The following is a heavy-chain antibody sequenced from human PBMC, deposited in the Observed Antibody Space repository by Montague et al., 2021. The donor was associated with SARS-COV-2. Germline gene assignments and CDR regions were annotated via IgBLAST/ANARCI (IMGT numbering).Heavy chain of an antibody. J-gene: IGHJ4*02. Sequence: SETLSLTCSVSGGSISTYYWSWIRQPPGKGLEWIGYVSFSGDTIYNPSLKGRVTISVDTSKHQFSLGLSSVTAADTAVYYCARDRSYDSSGYLVAEDFFDYWGQGALVTVSS. V-gene: IGHV4-59*13. CDR2: VSFSGDT. D-gene: IGHD3-22*01. CDR3: ARDRSYDSSGYLVAEDFFDY. CDR1: GGSISTYY.